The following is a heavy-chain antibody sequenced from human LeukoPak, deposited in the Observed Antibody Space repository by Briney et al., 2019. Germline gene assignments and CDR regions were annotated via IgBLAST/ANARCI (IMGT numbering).Heavy chain of an antibody. V-gene: IGHV3-21*01. Sequence: PGGSLRLSCAASGFTFSSYSMNWVRQAPGKGLEWVSSISTSSTYIYYADSVKGRFTISRDNAKNSLYLQMNSLRAEDTAVYYCARDPPFIIGTTFFDYWSQGTLVTVSS. CDR3: ARDPPFIIGTTFFDY. D-gene: IGHD1-20*01. CDR2: ISTSSTYI. J-gene: IGHJ4*02. CDR1: GFTFSSYS.